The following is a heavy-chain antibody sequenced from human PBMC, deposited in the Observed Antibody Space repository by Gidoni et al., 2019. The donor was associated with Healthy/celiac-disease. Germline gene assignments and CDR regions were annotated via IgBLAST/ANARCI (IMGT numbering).Heavy chain of an antibody. CDR1: GFTFEDYT. CDR3: AKDISPHYDSSGYPDY. Sequence: EVQLVESGGGVVQPGGSLRLSCAASGFTFEDYTMHWVRQAPGKGLEWVSLISWDGGSTYYADSVKGRFTISRDNSKNSLYLQMNSLRTEDTALYYCAKDISPHYDSSGYPDYWGQGTLVTVSS. D-gene: IGHD3-22*01. V-gene: IGHV3-43*01. J-gene: IGHJ4*02. CDR2: ISWDGGST.